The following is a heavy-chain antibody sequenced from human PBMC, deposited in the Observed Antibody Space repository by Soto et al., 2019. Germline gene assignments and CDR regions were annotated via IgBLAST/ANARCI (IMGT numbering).Heavy chain of an antibody. CDR2: INPTSGST. D-gene: IGHD6-13*01. CDR1: GYTFTNYY. CDR3: ARDLAAGDH. Sequence: QVQLVQSGAEVKKPGASVKVSCRASGYTFTNYYIHWVRQAPGQGLEWLGIINPTSGSTNYAQKFQGRVTLTMDTSTTTVYMELSDLRAEDTAIFYCARDLAAGDHWGQGTLVTVSS. V-gene: IGHV1-46*01. J-gene: IGHJ4*02.